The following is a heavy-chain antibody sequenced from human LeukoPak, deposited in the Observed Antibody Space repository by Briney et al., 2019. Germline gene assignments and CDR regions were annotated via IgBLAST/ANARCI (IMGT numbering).Heavy chain of an antibody. D-gene: IGHD6-13*01. J-gene: IGHJ4*02. V-gene: IGHV4-59*01. CDR3: ARVSSSWYYY. Sequence: SETLSLTCTVSGGSISSYYWSWIRQPPGKGLEWIGYIYSSGSTNYNPSLMSRVTISVDTSKNQFSLKLSSVTAADTAVYYCARVSSSWYYYWGQGTLVTVSS. CDR2: IYSSGST. CDR1: GGSISSYY.